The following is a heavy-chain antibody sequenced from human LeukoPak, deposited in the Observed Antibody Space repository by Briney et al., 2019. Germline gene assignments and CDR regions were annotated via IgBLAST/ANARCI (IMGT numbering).Heavy chain of an antibody. CDR3: ARVVSNYDMLTAYRGNWFDS. CDR2: ISSSSSHI. V-gene: IGHV3-21*01. Sequence: GGSLRLSCAASGFTFSSYSMTWVRQAPGKGLEWISSISSSSSHIYYADSVKGRFTVSRDNAKNSLYLQMNSLRAEDTAVYYCARVVSNYDMLTAYRGNWFDSWGQGTLVIVSS. CDR1: GFTFSSYS. D-gene: IGHD3-9*01. J-gene: IGHJ5*01.